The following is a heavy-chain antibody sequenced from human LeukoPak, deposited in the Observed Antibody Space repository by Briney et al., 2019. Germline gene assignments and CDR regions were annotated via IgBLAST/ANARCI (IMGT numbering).Heavy chain of an antibody. CDR3: AREVAAARFDY. V-gene: IGHV1-69*05. CDR1: GGTFSSYA. CDR2: IIPIFGTA. Sequence: ASVKVSCRASGGTFSSYAISWVRQAPGQGLEWMGRIIPIFGTANYAQKFQGRVTITTDEATSTVYMEMSSLRSEDTAVYYCAREVAAARFDYWGQGTLVTVSS. D-gene: IGHD6-13*01. J-gene: IGHJ4*02.